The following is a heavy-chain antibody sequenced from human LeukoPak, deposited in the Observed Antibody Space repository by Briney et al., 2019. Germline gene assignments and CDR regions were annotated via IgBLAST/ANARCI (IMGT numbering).Heavy chain of an antibody. V-gene: IGHV1-69*04. Sequence: ASVKVSRKASGGTFSSYAISWVRQAPGQGLEWMGRIIPIFGIANYAQKFQGRVTITADKSTSTAYMELSSLRSEDTAVYYCARDNSCSGGSCYGVGLDYWGQGTLVTVSS. CDR1: GGTFSSYA. D-gene: IGHD2-15*01. CDR3: ARDNSCSGGSCYGVGLDY. J-gene: IGHJ4*02. CDR2: IIPIFGIA.